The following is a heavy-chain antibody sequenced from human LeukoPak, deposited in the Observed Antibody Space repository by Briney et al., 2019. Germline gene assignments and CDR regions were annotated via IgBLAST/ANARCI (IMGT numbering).Heavy chain of an antibody. CDR1: GYTFTNYY. Sequence: ASVKVSCKASGYTFTNYYMHWVRQAPGQGLEWMGWINPSSGGTYYAQKFQGRVTMTRDTSISTAYMELSSLKSDDTAVYYCARDGVYSRNFDAFDIWGQGTMVTVSS. V-gene: IGHV1-2*02. CDR3: ARDGVYSRNFDAFDI. D-gene: IGHD6-13*01. CDR2: INPSSGGT. J-gene: IGHJ3*02.